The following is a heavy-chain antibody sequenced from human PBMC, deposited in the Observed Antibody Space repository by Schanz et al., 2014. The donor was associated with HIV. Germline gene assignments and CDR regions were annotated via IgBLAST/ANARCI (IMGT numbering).Heavy chain of an antibody. J-gene: IGHJ6*04. D-gene: IGHD3-10*01. CDR1: GFTFDDYA. Sequence: EVQLVQSGGGLVQPGRSLRLSCAASGFTFDDYAMHWVRQAPGKGLEWVSGISWNRGSIGYADTVKGRFTISRDNAKNSLYLQMNSLRPEDTALYYCARDMGLLWFGESPGDLRGGMDVWGEGTTVTVSS. CDR3: ARDMGLLWFGESPGDLRGGMDV. CDR2: ISWNRGSI. V-gene: IGHV3-9*01.